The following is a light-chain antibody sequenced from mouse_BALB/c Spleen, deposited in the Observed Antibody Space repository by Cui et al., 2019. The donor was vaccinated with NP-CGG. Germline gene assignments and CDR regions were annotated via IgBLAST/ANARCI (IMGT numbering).Light chain of an antibody. CDR1: TGAVTTSNY. CDR3: ALWYSNHWV. J-gene: IGLJ1*01. CDR2: GTN. V-gene: IGLV1*01. Sequence: QAVVTQESAVTTSPGETVTLTCRYSTGAVTTSNYANWVQEKPDHLFTGLIGGTNNRAPGVPARFSGSLIGDKAALTITGAQTEDEAIYFCALWYSNHWVFGGGTKLTVL.